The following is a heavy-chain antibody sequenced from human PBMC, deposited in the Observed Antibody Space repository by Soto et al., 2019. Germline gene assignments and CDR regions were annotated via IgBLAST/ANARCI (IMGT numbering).Heavy chain of an antibody. CDR1: GYTFTGYY. CDR2: INPKSGDT. Sequence: QEQLVQSGAEVKQPGASVKVSCKASGYTFTGYYIHWVRQAPGQGLEWMGWINPKSGDTKYAQKFQGRVTVTRDTCISTAYMELSRLRADDTAVYYCARSSGGYSYNGMDVWGQGTTVTVSS. CDR3: ARSSGGYSYNGMDV. D-gene: IGHD1-26*01. J-gene: IGHJ6*02. V-gene: IGHV1-2*02.